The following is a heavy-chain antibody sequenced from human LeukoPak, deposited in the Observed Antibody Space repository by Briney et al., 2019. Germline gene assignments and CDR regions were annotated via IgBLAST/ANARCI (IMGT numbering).Heavy chain of an antibody. CDR3: ARDRWGRCLQLPDY. CDR2: ISSSSSYI. V-gene: IGHV3-21*01. D-gene: IGHD5-24*01. J-gene: IGHJ4*02. CDR1: GFTFSSYS. Sequence: PGGSLRLSCAASGFTFSSYSMNWVRQAPGKGLEWVSSISSSSSYIYYADSVKGRFTISRDNAKNSLYLQMNSLRVEDTAVYYCARDRWGRCLQLPDYWGQGTLVTVSS.